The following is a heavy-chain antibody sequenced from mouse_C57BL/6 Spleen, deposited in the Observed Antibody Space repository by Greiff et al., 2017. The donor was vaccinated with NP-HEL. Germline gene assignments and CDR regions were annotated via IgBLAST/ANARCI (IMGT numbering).Heavy chain of an antibody. J-gene: IGHJ4*01. V-gene: IGHV1-26*01. CDR1: GYTFTDYY. D-gene: IGHD2-4*01. CDR2: INPNNGGT. Sequence: VQLQQSGPELVKPGASVKISCKASGYTFTDYYMNWVKQSHGKSLEWIGDINPNNGGTSYNQKFKGKATLTVDKSSSTAYMELRSLTSEDSAVYYCARSKDYDYGGAMDYWGQGTSVTVSS. CDR3: ARSKDYDYGGAMDY.